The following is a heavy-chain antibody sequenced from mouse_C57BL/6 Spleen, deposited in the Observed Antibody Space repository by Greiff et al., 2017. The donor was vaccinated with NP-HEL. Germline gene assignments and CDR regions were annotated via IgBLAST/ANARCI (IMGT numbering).Heavy chain of an antibody. D-gene: IGHD3-2*02. CDR1: GYTFTSYG. CDR2: IYPRSGNT. V-gene: IGHV1-81*01. CDR3: ARGETAQAGDD. J-gene: IGHJ2*01. Sequence: VQLQQSGAELARPGDSVKLSCKASGYTFTSYGISWVKQRPGQGLEWIGEIYPRSGNTYYNEKFKGKAKLTADKASSTAYMELRSLTAEDSAVYVCARGETAQAGDDWGKGTTLSVSS.